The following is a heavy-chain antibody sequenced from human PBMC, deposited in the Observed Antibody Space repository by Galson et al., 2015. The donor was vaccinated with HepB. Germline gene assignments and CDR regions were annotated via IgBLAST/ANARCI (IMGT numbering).Heavy chain of an antibody. Sequence: SLRLSCATSGFTFSNAWMSWVRQTPGKGLEWVGRIKKQTDGGATDYAAPVKGRFTISRDDSKNTLYLQMNSLTMEDTAVYYCTTDLRWELPPSDYWGQGTLVTVSS. V-gene: IGHV3-15*01. CDR3: TTDLRWELPPSDY. CDR1: GFTFSNAW. CDR2: IKKQTDGGAT. D-gene: IGHD1-26*01. J-gene: IGHJ4*02.